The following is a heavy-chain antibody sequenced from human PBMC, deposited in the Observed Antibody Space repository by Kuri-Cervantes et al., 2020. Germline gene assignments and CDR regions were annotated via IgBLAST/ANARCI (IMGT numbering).Heavy chain of an antibody. Sequence: SETLSLTCTVSGDSINYYYWSWIRQPPGKGLEWIGYIYSKGYTNYNPSLKSRVTISVDTSKKQLSLNLRSVTAADTAMYYCARRGGISVGRWYFDLWGRGTLVTVSS. CDR1: GDSINYYY. CDR2: IYSKGYT. J-gene: IGHJ2*01. V-gene: IGHV4-59*08. CDR3: ARRGGISVGRWYFDL. D-gene: IGHD3-16*01.